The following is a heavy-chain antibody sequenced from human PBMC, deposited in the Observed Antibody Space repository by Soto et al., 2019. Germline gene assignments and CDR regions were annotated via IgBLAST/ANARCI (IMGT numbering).Heavy chain of an antibody. D-gene: IGHD4-17*01. Sequence: QVQLVQSGAEVKKPEASVKFSCTASGYTFTSYYMHWVRQAPGQGLEWMGIINPSGGSTSYAQKFQGRGTMTRDTSTITVYMELSSLRSEDTAVYYCARAYGDYVNAFDIWGQGTMVTVSS. CDR2: INPSGGST. V-gene: IGHV1-46*01. CDR3: ARAYGDYVNAFDI. CDR1: GYTFTSYY. J-gene: IGHJ3*02.